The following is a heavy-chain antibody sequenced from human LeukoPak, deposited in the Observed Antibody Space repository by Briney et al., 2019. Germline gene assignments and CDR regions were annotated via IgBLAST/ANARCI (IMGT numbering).Heavy chain of an antibody. D-gene: IGHD6-13*01. CDR3: VPMQLALDY. CDR2: ISGSDGST. CDR1: GFTFSSYA. J-gene: IGHJ4*02. V-gene: IGHV3-23*01. Sequence: GGSLRLSCAVSGFTFSSYAMSWDRHAPGKGLEWVSAISGSDGSTYYTHSVKGRLTISRDNSKNTLYLQKQSLRAEAAAVFYCVPMQLALDYWGQGTLVTVSS.